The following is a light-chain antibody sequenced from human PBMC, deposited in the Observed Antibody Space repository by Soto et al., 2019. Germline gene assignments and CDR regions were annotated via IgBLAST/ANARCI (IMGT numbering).Light chain of an antibody. J-gene: IGKJ5*01. CDR1: QSVHSN. CDR2: AAS. V-gene: IGKV3-15*01. Sequence: EIVMTQSPATLSVSPGERATLSCRASQSVHSNLAWYQQKPGQAPRLLIYAASTRATGVPVRFSGSVSGTEFTLTISSLQSEDSAVYHCQQYNSWPPITFGQGTRLEIK. CDR3: QQYNSWPPIT.